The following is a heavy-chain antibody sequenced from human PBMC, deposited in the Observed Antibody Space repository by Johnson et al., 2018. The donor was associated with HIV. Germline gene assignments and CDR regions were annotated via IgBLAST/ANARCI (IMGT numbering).Heavy chain of an antibody. V-gene: IGHV3-64*01. CDR3: ARAVGAPRAYEDDAFDI. CDR2: ISSNGGST. CDR1: GFTFSSYA. D-gene: IGHD1-26*01. Sequence: VQLVESGGGVVQPGRSLRLSCAASGFTFSSYAMSWVRQAPGKGLEYVSAISSNGGSTYYANSVKGRFTISRDNSKNTLYLQMGSLRAEDMAVYYCARAVGAPRAYEDDAFDIWGQGTMVTVSS. J-gene: IGHJ3*02.